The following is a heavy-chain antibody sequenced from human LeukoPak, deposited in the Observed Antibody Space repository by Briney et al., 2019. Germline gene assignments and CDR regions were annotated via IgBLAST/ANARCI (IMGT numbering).Heavy chain of an antibody. CDR3: ARDGPLSGSLGY. CDR1: GYTLTELS. V-gene: IGHV1-24*01. CDR2: FDPEDGET. D-gene: IGHD1-26*01. Sequence: GASVKVSCEVSGYTLTELSMHWVRQAPGKGLEWMGGFDPEDGETIHAQKFQGRVTMTEDTSTDTAYMELSSLRSEDTAVYYCARDGPLSGSLGYWGQGTLVTVSS. J-gene: IGHJ4*02.